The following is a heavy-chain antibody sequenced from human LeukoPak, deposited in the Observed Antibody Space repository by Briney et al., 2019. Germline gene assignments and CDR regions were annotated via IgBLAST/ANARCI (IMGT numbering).Heavy chain of an antibody. CDR1: GFTFSSYS. J-gene: IGHJ4*02. CDR2: ISSISSYI. Sequence: PGGSLRLSCAASGFTFSSYSMNWVRQAPGKGLEWVSSISSISSYIYYADSVKGRFTISRDNAKNSLYLQMNSLRAEDTAVYYCAGVGGNWVTTRYWGQGTLVTVSS. V-gene: IGHV3-21*01. D-gene: IGHD4-17*01. CDR3: AGVGGNWVTTRY.